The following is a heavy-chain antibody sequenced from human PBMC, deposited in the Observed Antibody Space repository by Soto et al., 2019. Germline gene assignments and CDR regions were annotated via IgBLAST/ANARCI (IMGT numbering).Heavy chain of an antibody. Sequence: QVQLQQWGAGLLKPSETLSLTCAVYGGSFSGYYWSWIRQPPGKGLEWIGEINHSGSTNYNPSLKSRVTISVDTSKNQFSRKLSSVTAADTAVYYCAGRGYCTNGVCYRLFDYWGQGTLVTVSS. CDR1: GGSFSGYY. V-gene: IGHV4-34*01. J-gene: IGHJ4*02. CDR3: AGRGYCTNGVCYRLFDY. CDR2: INHSGST. D-gene: IGHD2-8*01.